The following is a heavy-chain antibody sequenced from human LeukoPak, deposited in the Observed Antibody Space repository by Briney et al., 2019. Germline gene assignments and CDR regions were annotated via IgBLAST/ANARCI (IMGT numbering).Heavy chain of an antibody. Sequence: SETLSLTCTVPGGSISSYYWGWIRQPAGKGLEWIGRIYTSGSTNYNPSLKSRVTMSVDTSKNQFSLKLSSVTAADTAVYYCAREGTTYYDFWSGYGGAFDIWGQGTMVTVSS. CDR2: IYTSGST. J-gene: IGHJ3*02. V-gene: IGHV4-4*07. D-gene: IGHD3-3*01. CDR1: GGSISSYY. CDR3: AREGTTYYDFWSGYGGAFDI.